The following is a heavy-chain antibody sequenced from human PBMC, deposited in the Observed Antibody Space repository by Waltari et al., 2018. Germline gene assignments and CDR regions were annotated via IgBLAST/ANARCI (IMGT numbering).Heavy chain of an antibody. V-gene: IGHV4-4*07. J-gene: IGHJ3*02. CDR3: AIRITMVRGDAFDI. D-gene: IGHD3-10*01. CDR2: IYTSGST. Sequence: QVQLQESGPGLVKPSETLSLTCPVSGGSISSYYWSWIRQPAGKGLEWIGRIYTSGSTNYNPSLKSRVTMSVDTSKNQFSLKLSSVTAADTAVYYCAIRITMVRGDAFDIWGQGTMVTVSS. CDR1: GGSISSYY.